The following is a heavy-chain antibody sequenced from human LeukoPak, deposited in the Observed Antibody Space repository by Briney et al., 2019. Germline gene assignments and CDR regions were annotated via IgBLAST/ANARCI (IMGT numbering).Heavy chain of an antibody. CDR2: INHSGST. V-gene: IGHV4-34*01. CDR3: AISSANCSSTSCYIGY. Sequence: PSETLSLTCAVYGGSFSGYYWSWIRQPPGKGLEWIGEINHSGSTNYNPSLMSRVTISVDTSKNQFSLKLSSVTAADTAVYYCAISSANCSSTSCYIGYWGQGTLVTVSS. CDR1: GGSFSGYY. J-gene: IGHJ4*02. D-gene: IGHD2-2*02.